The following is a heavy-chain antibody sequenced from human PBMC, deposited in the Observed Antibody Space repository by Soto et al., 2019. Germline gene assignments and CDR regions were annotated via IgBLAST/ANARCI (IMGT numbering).Heavy chain of an antibody. D-gene: IGHD4-17*01. V-gene: IGHV1-18*04. J-gene: IGHJ4*02. Sequence: QVQLVQSGAEVKNPGASVTVSCKASGERFTTYGISWVRQAPGQGLEWMGWISTYNTNTNYAPKFQGRLLLTTDTSTTTAQMELRSLRPDDTAVYYCARWAGQVRDYGGPFDYWGQGTLVTVSS. CDR2: ISTYNTNT. CDR3: ARWAGQVRDYGGPFDY. CDR1: GERFTTYG.